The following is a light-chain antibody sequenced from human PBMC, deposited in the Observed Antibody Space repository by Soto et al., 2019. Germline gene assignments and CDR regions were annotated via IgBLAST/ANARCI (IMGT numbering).Light chain of an antibody. Sequence: QSVLTQPASVSWSPGQSIAISCTGTISDVGAYNLVSWYQQHPGKAPKAVIYEVTKRPAGVSSRFSGSKSGNTASLTISGLQAEDEADYYCCSYAGGSALVFGGGTKVTVL. CDR2: EVT. J-gene: IGLJ3*02. CDR1: ISDVGAYNL. CDR3: CSYAGGSALV. V-gene: IGLV2-23*02.